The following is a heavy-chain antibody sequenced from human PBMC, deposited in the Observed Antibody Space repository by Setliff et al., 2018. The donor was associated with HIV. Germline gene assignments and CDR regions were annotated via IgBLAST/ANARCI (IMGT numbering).Heavy chain of an antibody. CDR2: INHTGNT. CDR3: ARRSREDAFDV. Sequence: SETLSLTCAVYGGSFSGYHWNWIRQFPGKGLEWIGEINHTGNTQYNPSLKSRVTMSEETSKNQFSLKLKSVTAADTAIYYCARRSREDAFDVWGQGTMVTVSS. CDR1: GGSFSGYH. J-gene: IGHJ3*01. V-gene: IGHV4-34*01.